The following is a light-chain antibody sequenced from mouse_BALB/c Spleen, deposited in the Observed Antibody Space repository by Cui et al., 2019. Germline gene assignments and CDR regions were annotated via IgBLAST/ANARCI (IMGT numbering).Light chain of an antibody. V-gene: IGKV19-93*01. Sequence: DIQMTQSPSSLSASLGGKVTISCKASQDNNNYLAWYQHKPGKGPRLLIHYTSTRQPGIPSRFSGSGSGRDYSFSISNLEPEDIATYYCQQYDNLYTFGGGTKLEIK. J-gene: IGKJ2*01. CDR1: QDNNNY. CDR3: QQYDNLYT. CDR2: YTS.